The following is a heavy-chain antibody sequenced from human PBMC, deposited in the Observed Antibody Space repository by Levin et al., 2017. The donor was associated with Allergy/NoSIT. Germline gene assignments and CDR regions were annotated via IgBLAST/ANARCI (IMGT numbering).Heavy chain of an antibody. CDR2: ISYDGSNK. Sequence: GGSLRLSCAASGFTFSSYGMHWVRQAPGKGLEWVAVISYDGSNKYYADSVKGRFTISRDNSKNTLYLQMNSLRAEDTAVYYCATGPQWELLPQGYFDYWGQGTLVTVSS. CDR3: ATGPQWELLPQGYFDY. CDR1: GFTFSSYG. D-gene: IGHD1-26*01. V-gene: IGHV3-30*03. J-gene: IGHJ4*02.